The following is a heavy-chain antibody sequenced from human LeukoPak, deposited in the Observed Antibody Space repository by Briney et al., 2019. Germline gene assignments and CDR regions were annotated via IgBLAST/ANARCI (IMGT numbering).Heavy chain of an antibody. CDR2: ISSSSSYI. Sequence: GGSLRLSCAASGFTFSSYSMNWVRQAPGKGLEWVSSISSSSSYIYYADSVKGRFTISRDNAKNSLYLQMNSLRAEDTAVYYCAKDWRRIVVVGPITRHGNYMDVWGKETTVTISS. D-gene: IGHD2-15*01. J-gene: IGHJ6*03. V-gene: IGHV3-21*01. CDR1: GFTFSSYS. CDR3: AKDWRRIVVVGPITRHGNYMDV.